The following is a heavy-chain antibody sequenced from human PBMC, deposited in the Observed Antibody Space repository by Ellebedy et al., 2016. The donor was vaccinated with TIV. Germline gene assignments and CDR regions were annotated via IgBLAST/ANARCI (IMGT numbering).Heavy chain of an antibody. CDR2: IKSKPSGGTP. CDR1: GFTFNNAW. Sequence: GESLKISCAASGFTFNNAWMSWVRQAPGKGLDWVGLIKSKPSGGTPEYAAPVQGRFTITRDDSKNMLYLQMDSLKAEDTAMFYCSARIGQCTNGVCNHAFDLWGQGTMVTVSS. D-gene: IGHD2-8*01. CDR3: SARIGQCTNGVCNHAFDL. J-gene: IGHJ3*01. V-gene: IGHV3-15*01.